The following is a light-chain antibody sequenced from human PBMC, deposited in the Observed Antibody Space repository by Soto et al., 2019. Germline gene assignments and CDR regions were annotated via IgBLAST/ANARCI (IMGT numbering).Light chain of an antibody. V-gene: IGKV3-20*01. CDR2: DAS. CDR3: QSGVT. Sequence: EIVLTQSPGTLSLSPGERATLSCRASQSVSSSYLAWYQQKPGQAPRLLIYDASSRATGIPDRFSGSGSGTDFTLTSSRLEPEDFEVYYCQSGVTFGGGTKVEIK. CDR1: QSVSSSY. J-gene: IGKJ4*01.